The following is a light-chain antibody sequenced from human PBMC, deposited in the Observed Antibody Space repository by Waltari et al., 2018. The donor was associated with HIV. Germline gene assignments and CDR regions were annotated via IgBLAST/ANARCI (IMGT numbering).Light chain of an antibody. CDR3: SSFLSGSPFYV. Sequence: QSALTQPASVSGSPGQSITISCDGTSSDVGGYKFVSWYQHHPGKAPKLMIYDVTKRPSGVSNRFSGSKSGNTASLTISGLQAEDEADYYCSSFLSGSPFYVFGTGTKVTVL. V-gene: IGLV2-14*03. CDR2: DVT. J-gene: IGLJ1*01. CDR1: SSDVGGYKF.